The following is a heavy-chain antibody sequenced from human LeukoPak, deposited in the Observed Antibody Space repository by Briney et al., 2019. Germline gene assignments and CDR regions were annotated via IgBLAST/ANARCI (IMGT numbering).Heavy chain of an antibody. J-gene: IGHJ6*03. CDR1: GFTFSSYA. D-gene: IGHD2-2*01. V-gene: IGHV3-23*01. CDR2: ISGSGGST. CDR3: ARDGKAGGRCSSTSCYEYYYYYYMDV. Sequence: GGSLRLSCAASGFTFSSYAMSWVRQAPGKGLEWVSAISGSGGSTYYADSVKGRFTISRDNAKNSLYLQMNSLRAEDTAVYYCARDGKAGGRCSSTSCYEYYYYYYMDVWGKGTTVTISS.